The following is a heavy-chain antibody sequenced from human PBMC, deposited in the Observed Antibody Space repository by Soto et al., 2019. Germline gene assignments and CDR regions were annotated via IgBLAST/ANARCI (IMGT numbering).Heavy chain of an antibody. J-gene: IGHJ4*02. CDR1: GFTFSSYA. D-gene: IGHD3-22*01. Sequence: GGSLRLSCAASGFTFSSYAMHWVRQAPGKGLEWVAVISYDGSNKYYADSVKGRFTISRDNSKNTLYLQMNSLRAEDTAVYYCARDYGYNYYYDSSGYFDYWGQGTLVTVSS. CDR3: ARDYGYNYYYDSSGYFDY. CDR2: ISYDGSNK. V-gene: IGHV3-30*04.